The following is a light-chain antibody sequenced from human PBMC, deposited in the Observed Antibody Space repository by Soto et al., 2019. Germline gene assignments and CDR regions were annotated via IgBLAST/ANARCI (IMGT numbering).Light chain of an antibody. Sequence: QSALTQPRSVSGSPGQSVTSSCAGSSSDIGAYNYVSWFQQHPGKAPKLIIFDVNRRPSGVPGRFSGSKSGNTASLTISGLQADDEADYYCCSFVGGFTFVFGTGTKRTVL. V-gene: IGLV2-11*01. CDR1: SSDIGAYNY. CDR2: DVN. CDR3: CSFVGGFTFV. J-gene: IGLJ1*01.